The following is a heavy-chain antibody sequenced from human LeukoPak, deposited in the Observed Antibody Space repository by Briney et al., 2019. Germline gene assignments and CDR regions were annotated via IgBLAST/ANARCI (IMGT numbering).Heavy chain of an antibody. Sequence: ASVKVSCKASGYTFTGYYMHWVRQAPGQGLEWMGWINPNSGGTNYAQKFQGRVTITRDTSISTAYMELSRLRSDDTAVYYCARVMRQYYYYYYMDVWGKGTTVTVSS. D-gene: IGHD2-8*01. J-gene: IGHJ6*03. CDR3: ARVMRQYYYYYYMDV. V-gene: IGHV1-2*02. CDR2: INPNSGGT. CDR1: GYTFTGYY.